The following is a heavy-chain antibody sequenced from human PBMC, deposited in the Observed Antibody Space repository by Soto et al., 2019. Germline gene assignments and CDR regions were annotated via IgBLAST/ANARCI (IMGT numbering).Heavy chain of an antibody. CDR3: ARTRLDTAMDFDY. CDR2: IYYSGST. D-gene: IGHD5-18*01. Sequence: SATLSITCTISGGSISSYYWSWIRQPPGKGLEWIGYIYYSGSTNYNPSLKSRVTISVDTSKNQFSLKLSSVTAADTAVYYCARTRLDTAMDFDYWGQGTLVTVSS. V-gene: IGHV4-59*01. CDR1: GGSISSYY. J-gene: IGHJ4*02.